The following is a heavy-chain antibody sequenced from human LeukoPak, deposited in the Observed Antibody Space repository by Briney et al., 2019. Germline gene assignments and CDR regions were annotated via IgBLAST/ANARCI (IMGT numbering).Heavy chain of an antibody. CDR3: ARPAASLWFGELWYFDY. CDR1: GFAFSSYW. V-gene: IGHV3-7*01. J-gene: IGHJ4*02. CDR2: IKQDGSEK. Sequence: GGSLRLSCAASGFAFSSYWMSWVRQAPGKGLEWVANIKQDGSEKYYVDSVRGRLTISRDNAKNSLYLQMNSLRAEDTAVYYCARPAASLWFGELWYFDYWGQGTLVTVSS. D-gene: IGHD3-10*01.